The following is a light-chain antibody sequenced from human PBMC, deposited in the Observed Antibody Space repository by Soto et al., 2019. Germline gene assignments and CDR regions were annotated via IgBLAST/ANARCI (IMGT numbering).Light chain of an antibody. CDR3: HQYNSWPPGT. CDR1: QSITSS. CDR2: DAS. V-gene: IGKV3-15*01. J-gene: IGKJ2*01. Sequence: EIVMTQSPATLSVYPGERATLSCRASQSITSSLAWYQQKPGQAPRLLISDASTRATGIPARFSGSGSGTEFTLTISSLQSEDFALYYCHQYNSWPPGTFGRGTKVDI.